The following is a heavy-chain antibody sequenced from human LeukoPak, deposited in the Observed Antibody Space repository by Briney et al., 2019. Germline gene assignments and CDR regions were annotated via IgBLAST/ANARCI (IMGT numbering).Heavy chain of an antibody. J-gene: IGHJ5*02. CDR3: ARDYNSSSWYPHDWFDP. Sequence: ASVKVSCKASGYTFTGYYMHWVRQAHGQGLEWMGWINPNSGGTNYAQKFQGRVTMTRDTSISTAYMELSRLRSDDTAVYYCARDYNSSSWYPHDWFDPWGQGTLVTVSS. D-gene: IGHD6-13*01. V-gene: IGHV1-2*02. CDR2: INPNSGGT. CDR1: GYTFTGYY.